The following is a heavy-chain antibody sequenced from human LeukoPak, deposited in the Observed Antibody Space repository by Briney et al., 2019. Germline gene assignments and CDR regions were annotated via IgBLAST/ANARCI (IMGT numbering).Heavy chain of an antibody. CDR1: GGSISSTSYY. V-gene: IGHV4-39*01. D-gene: IGHD5-12*01. CDR2: VYYSGST. Sequence: SETLSLTCTVSGGSISSTSYYWGWIRQPPGKGLEWIGSVYYSGSTYYNPFLKSRVTTAVDTSKNQFFLKVRSVTAADTAVYYCARQGSGYDYWGQGTLVTVSS. J-gene: IGHJ4*02. CDR3: ARQGSGYDY.